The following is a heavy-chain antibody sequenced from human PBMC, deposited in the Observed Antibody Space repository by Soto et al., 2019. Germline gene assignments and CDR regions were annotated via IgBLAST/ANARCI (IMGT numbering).Heavy chain of an antibody. CDR3: AREILSPDFYFHGMDV. CDR2: ISAKKGNT. V-gene: IGHV1-18*04. CDR1: GYTFTSYG. J-gene: IGHJ6*02. Sequence: QGQLVQSGAEVKKPGASVKVSCKASGYTFTSYGISWVRQAPGQGLEWMGWISAKKGNTKYAQKFQGRVTMTTHTSTSTAYMELRSLRSDDTAVYYCAREILSPDFYFHGMDVWGQGTTVTVSS. D-gene: IGHD2-15*01.